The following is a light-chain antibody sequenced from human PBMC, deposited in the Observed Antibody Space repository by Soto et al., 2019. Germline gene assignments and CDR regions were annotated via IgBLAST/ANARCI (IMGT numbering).Light chain of an antibody. CDR1: QSISTS. CDR3: QQNYSIPIT. V-gene: IGKV1-39*01. CDR2: GAS. Sequence: DIQMTQSPSSLSASVGDRVTITCRASQSISTSLNWYHQKPGKAPDLLIYGASSLQSGVTSRFTGSGSGTDFTLTITDLQPEDFATYYCQQNYSIPITFGQGTRLESK. J-gene: IGKJ5*01.